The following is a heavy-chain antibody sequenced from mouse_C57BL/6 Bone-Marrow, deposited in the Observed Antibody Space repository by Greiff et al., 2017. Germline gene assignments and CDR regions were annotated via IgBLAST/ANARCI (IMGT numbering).Heavy chain of an antibody. Sequence: EVHLVESGGGLVKPGGSLKLSCAASGFTFSDYGMHWVRQAPEKGLEWVAYISSGSSTIYYADTVKGRFTISRDNAKNTLFLQMTSLRSEDTAMYYCARHYGSSTMDYWGQGTSVTVSS. CDR3: ARHYGSSTMDY. J-gene: IGHJ4*01. CDR1: GFTFSDYG. CDR2: ISSGSSTI. V-gene: IGHV5-17*01. D-gene: IGHD1-1*01.